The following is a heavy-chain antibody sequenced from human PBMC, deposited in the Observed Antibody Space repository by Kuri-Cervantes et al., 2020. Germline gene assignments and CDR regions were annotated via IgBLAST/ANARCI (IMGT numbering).Heavy chain of an antibody. CDR2: ISSSGGTT. CDR3: ARVPDYGDYVDY. J-gene: IGHJ4*02. CDR1: GFTFSDYY. V-gene: IGHV3-11*01. D-gene: IGHD4-17*01. Sequence: GESLKISCAASGFTFSDYYMSWIRQAPGKGLEWVSYISSSGGTTYYADSVKGRFTISRDNAKNSLYLHMNSLRAEDTAVYYCARVPDYGDYVDYWGQGTLVTVSS.